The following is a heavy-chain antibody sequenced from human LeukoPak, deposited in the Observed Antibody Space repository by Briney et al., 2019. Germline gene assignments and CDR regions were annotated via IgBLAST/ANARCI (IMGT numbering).Heavy chain of an antibody. CDR1: GFTFSSHF. D-gene: IGHD6-13*01. CDR3: ARERYSRASHDALDH. CDR2: ITSSGSSI. J-gene: IGHJ3*01. Sequence: GGSLTLSCVASGFTFSSHFMNWVRQAPGKGLEWVSSITSSGSSIYSADSLKGRFTISRDNAKNTLYLQINSLRPEDTAVYYCARERYSRASHDALDHWGQGTMVTVSS. V-gene: IGHV3-21*01.